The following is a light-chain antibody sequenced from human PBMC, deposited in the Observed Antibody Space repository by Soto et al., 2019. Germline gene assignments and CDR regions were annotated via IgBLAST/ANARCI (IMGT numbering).Light chain of an antibody. CDR3: QHYGTSPEVT. Sequence: EIVLTQSPGTLSLSPGERATLSCRASESVSSSSLAWYQQHPGQAPRLLMHGASSRATGIPDRFSGSGSGADFTLTISRVEPEDFAVYYCQHYGTSPEVTFVQGTRLENK. J-gene: IGKJ5*01. CDR2: GAS. CDR1: ESVSSSS. V-gene: IGKV3-20*01.